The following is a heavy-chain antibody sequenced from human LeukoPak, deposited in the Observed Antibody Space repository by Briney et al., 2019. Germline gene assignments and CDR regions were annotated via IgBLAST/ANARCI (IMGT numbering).Heavy chain of an antibody. CDR2: ISGSGGST. Sequence: PGGSLRLSCAASGFTFSSYAMSWVRQAPGKGLEWVSAISGSGGSTYYADSVKGRFTISRDNSKNTLYPQMNSLRAEDTAVYYCAKYTGRDYYDSSGSLCFDYWGQGTLVTVSS. D-gene: IGHD3-22*01. CDR3: AKYTGRDYYDSSGSLCFDY. V-gene: IGHV3-23*01. CDR1: GFTFSSYA. J-gene: IGHJ4*02.